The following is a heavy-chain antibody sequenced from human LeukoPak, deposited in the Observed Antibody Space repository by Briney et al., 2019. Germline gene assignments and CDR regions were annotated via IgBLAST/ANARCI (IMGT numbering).Heavy chain of an antibody. D-gene: IGHD2-2*01. Sequence: GGSLRLSCAASGFTFSSYAMSWVRQAPGKGLEWVSAISGSGGSTYYADSVKGRFTISRDNSKNTLYLQMNSLRAEDTAAYYCAKVPEYQLLTGFDYWGQGTLVTVSS. V-gene: IGHV3-23*01. J-gene: IGHJ4*02. CDR1: GFTFSSYA. CDR3: AKVPEYQLLTGFDY. CDR2: ISGSGGST.